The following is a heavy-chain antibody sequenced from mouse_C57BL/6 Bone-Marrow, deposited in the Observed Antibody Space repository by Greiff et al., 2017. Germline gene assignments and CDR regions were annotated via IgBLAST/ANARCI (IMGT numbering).Heavy chain of an antibody. CDR2: IDPENGDT. CDR1: GFNIKDDY. V-gene: IGHV14-4*01. D-gene: IGHD1-1*01. J-gene: IGHJ1*03. Sequence: EVKLVESGAELVRPGASVKLSCTASGFNIKDDYMHWVKQRPEQGLEWIGWIDPENGDTEYASKFQGKATITADTSSNTAYLQLSSLTSEDTAVYYCTTRSSTVVAPYWYFDVWGTGTTVTVSS. CDR3: TTRSSTVVAPYWYFDV.